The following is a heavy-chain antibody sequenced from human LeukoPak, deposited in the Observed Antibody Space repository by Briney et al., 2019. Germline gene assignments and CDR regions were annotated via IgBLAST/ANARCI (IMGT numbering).Heavy chain of an antibody. CDR2: ISGSGGST. Sequence: PGGSLRLSCAASGFTFSSYAMSWVRQAPGKGLEWVSAISGSGGSTYYADSVKGRFTISRDNSKNTLYLQMNSLRAEDTTVYYCAKACGGSCYGGFDYWGQGTLVTVSS. V-gene: IGHV3-23*01. D-gene: IGHD2-15*01. CDR1: GFTFSSYA. CDR3: AKACGGSCYGGFDY. J-gene: IGHJ4*02.